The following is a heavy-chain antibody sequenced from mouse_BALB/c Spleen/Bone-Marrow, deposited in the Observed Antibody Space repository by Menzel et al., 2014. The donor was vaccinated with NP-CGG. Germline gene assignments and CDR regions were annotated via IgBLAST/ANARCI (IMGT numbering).Heavy chain of an antibody. CDR2: IYPGSGNA. CDR1: GYTFTTYW. D-gene: IGHD2-1*01. V-gene: IGHV1S22*01. J-gene: IGHJ3*01. CDR3: TRWNGNYEGFAY. Sequence: LQESGSELVRPGASVKLSCKASGYTFTTYWMHWVKQRHGQGLEWIGNIYPGSGNANYDEKFKSRGTLTVDTSSSTAYMHLSGLTSEDSAVYYCTRWNGNYEGFAYWGQGTQVTVSA.